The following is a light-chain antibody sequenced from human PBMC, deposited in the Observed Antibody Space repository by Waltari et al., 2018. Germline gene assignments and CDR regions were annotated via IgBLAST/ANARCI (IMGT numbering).Light chain of an antibody. Sequence: DIQMTQSPSSLSASVGDKITITCQASQGISDDLHWYQQKPGKAPKRLIYEASKLETGVPSMFRCSGSGIHFTFTINSLQPEDIATYFCEQLKSFGQGTKVEMK. V-gene: IGKV1-33*01. J-gene: IGKJ2*03. CDR2: EAS. CDR3: EQLKS. CDR1: QGISDD.